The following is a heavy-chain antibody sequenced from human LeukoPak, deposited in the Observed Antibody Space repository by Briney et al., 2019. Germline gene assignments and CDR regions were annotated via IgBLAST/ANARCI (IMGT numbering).Heavy chain of an antibody. CDR3: AKDQGLTAPPPYGLDV. J-gene: IGHJ6*02. Sequence: SVKVSLKTSGGTFSSSAITWVRQAPGQGLEWMGRIIPVLNITTYAQKFQGRVTITADTSTSTVYMELSSLRSGETAVYYCAKDQGLTAPPPYGLDVWGQGTTVIVTS. CDR1: GGTFSSSA. CDR2: IIPVLNIT. V-gene: IGHV1-69*04. D-gene: IGHD5-18*01.